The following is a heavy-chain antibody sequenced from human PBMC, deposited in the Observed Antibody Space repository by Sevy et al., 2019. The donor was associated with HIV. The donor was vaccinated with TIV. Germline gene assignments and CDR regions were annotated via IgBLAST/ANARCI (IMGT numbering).Heavy chain of an antibody. Sequence: GGSLRLSCAASGFTFSSYSMNWVRQAPGKGLEWVSYISSSSTIYYADSVKGRFPISSDNAKNSLYLQMNSLKDEDTAAYYCANHYYDSSGGHDAFDIWGQGTMVTVSS. V-gene: IGHV3-48*02. CDR3: ANHYYDSSGGHDAFDI. J-gene: IGHJ3*02. CDR2: ISSSSTI. CDR1: GFTFSSYS. D-gene: IGHD3-22*01.